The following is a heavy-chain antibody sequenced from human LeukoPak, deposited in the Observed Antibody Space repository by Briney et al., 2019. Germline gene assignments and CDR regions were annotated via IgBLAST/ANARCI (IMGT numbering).Heavy chain of an antibody. V-gene: IGHV5-51*01. CDR2: IYPGDSDT. CDR1: GYSFTSYW. D-gene: IGHD2-2*01. J-gene: IGHJ6*03. CDR3: ARHSSVLNMRYYYMDV. Sequence: KGGESLKISCQGSGYSFTSYWIGWVRQLPGKGLEWMGIIYPGDSDTRYSPSFQGQVTISADKSISTAYLQWSSLKASDTAMYYCARHSSVLNMRYYYMDVWGKGTTVTVSS.